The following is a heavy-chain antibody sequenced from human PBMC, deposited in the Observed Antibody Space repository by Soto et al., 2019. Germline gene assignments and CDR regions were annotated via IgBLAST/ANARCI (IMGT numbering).Heavy chain of an antibody. D-gene: IGHD5-18*01. Sequence: QVQLVESGGGVVQPGRSLRLSCAASGFTFSSYGMHWVRQAPGKGLEWVAVIWYDGSNKYYADSVKGRFTISRDNSKNTLYLQMNSLRTEDTAVYYCAREDGYSYESWGQGTLVTVSS. V-gene: IGHV3-33*01. CDR3: AREDGYSYES. CDR2: IWYDGSNK. CDR1: GFTFSSYG. J-gene: IGHJ4*02.